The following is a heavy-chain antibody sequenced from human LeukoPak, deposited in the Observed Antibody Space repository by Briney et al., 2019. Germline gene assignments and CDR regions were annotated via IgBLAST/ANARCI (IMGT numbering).Heavy chain of an antibody. V-gene: IGHV3-74*01. Sequence: PGGSLRLSCAASGFTFSSPWMHWVRQAPGKGLVWVSRINSDGSATAYADSVKGRFTISRDNAENTLYLQMNSLRAEDTAVYYRARGTAGYHSSYFDYWGQGTLVTVSS. CDR2: INSDGSAT. D-gene: IGHD3-16*02. CDR1: GFTFSSPW. J-gene: IGHJ4*02. CDR3: ARGTAGYHSSYFDY.